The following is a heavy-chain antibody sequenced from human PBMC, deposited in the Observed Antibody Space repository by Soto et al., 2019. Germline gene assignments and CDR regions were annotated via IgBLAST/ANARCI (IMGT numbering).Heavy chain of an antibody. J-gene: IGHJ5*02. CDR3: AAADYDYVWGTFNWFDP. CDR2: IVVGSGNT. CDR1: GFTFTSSA. D-gene: IGHD3-16*01. Sequence: SVKVSCKASGFTFTSSAVQWVRQARGQRLEWIGWIVVGSGNTNYAQKFQERVTITRDMSTSTAYMELSSLRSEDTAVYYCAAADYDYVWGTFNWFDPWGQGTLVTVSS. V-gene: IGHV1-58*01.